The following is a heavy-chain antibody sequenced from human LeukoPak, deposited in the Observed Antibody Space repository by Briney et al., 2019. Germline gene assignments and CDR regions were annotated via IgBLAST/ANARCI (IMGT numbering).Heavy chain of an antibody. CDR2: IYYSGST. CDR1: GGSISSYY. V-gene: IGHV4-59*12. CDR3: ARDRSLDGMDV. Sequence: SETLSLTCTVSGGSISSYYWSWIRQPPGKGLEWIGYIYYSGSTNYNPSLKSRVTISVDTSKNQFSLKLSSVTAADTAVYYCARDRSLDGMDVWGQGTTVTVSS. J-gene: IGHJ6*02.